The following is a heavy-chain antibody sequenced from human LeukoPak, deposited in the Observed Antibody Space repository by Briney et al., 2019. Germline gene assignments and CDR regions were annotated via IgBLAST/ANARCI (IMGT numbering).Heavy chain of an antibody. Sequence: SETLSLTCAVYGGSFSGYYWRWIRQPPGKGLEWIGEINHSGSTNYNPSLKSRVTISVDTSKNQFSLKLSSVTAADTAVYYCARVGAYYDRLHAFDIWGQGTMVTVSS. CDR3: ARVGAYYDRLHAFDI. CDR2: INHSGST. V-gene: IGHV4-34*01. CDR1: GGSFSGYY. D-gene: IGHD3-22*01. J-gene: IGHJ3*02.